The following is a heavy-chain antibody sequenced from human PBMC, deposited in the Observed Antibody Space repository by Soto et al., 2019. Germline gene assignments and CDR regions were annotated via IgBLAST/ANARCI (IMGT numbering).Heavy chain of an antibody. CDR2: IIPIFGTA. CDR1: GGTFSSYA. D-gene: IGHD6-13*01. V-gene: IGHV1-69*01. CDR3: ARANRKQLDRPSGGLRGKYYFDY. Sequence: QVQLVQSGAEVKKPGSSVKVSCKASGGTFSSYAISWVRQAPGQGLEWMGGIIPIFGTANYAQKFQGRVTITADESTSTAYMELSSLRSEDTAVYYCARANRKQLDRPSGGLRGKYYFDYWGQGTLVTVSS. J-gene: IGHJ4*02.